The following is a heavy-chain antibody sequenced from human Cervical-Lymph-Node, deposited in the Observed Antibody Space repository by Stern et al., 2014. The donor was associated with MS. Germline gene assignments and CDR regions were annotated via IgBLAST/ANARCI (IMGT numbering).Heavy chain of an antibody. CDR3: ARKDIVVVPAAMGVWSYYYYGMDV. V-gene: IGHV3-74*02. Sequence: VQLVESGGGLVQPGGSLRLSCAASGFTFSSYWMHWVRQAPGKGLVWVSRINSDGSSTSYADSVKGRFTISRDNAKNTLYLQMNSLRAEDTAVYYCARKDIVVVPAAMGVWSYYYYGMDVWGQGTTVTVSS. D-gene: IGHD2-2*01. J-gene: IGHJ6*02. CDR2: INSDGSST. CDR1: GFTFSSYW.